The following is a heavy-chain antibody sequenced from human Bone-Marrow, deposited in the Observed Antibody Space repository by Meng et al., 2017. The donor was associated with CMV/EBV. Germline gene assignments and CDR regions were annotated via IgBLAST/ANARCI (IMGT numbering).Heavy chain of an antibody. CDR2: ISIGSTYV. Sequence: GGSLRLSCAASGFTFSSYAMSWVRQAPGKGLEWVSCISIGSTYVHFADSVKGRFTISRDNAKNSLYLQMNSLRAEDTAVYYCARDRRVGAIGGAFDIWGQGTMVTVSS. D-gene: IGHD1-26*01. V-gene: IGHV3-21*01. CDR1: GFTFSSYA. CDR3: ARDRRVGAIGGAFDI. J-gene: IGHJ3*02.